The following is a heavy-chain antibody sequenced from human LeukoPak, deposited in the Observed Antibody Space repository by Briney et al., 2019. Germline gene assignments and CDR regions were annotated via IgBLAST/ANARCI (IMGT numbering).Heavy chain of an antibody. CDR3: ARTGGSGSSFDY. D-gene: IGHD3-10*01. J-gene: IGHJ4*02. CDR2: IYYSGST. V-gene: IGHV4-59*01. CDR1: GDSISTYY. Sequence: SETLSLTCTVSGDSISTYYWSWIRQPPGKGLEWIGNIYYSGSTTYNPSLKSRVTISVDTSKNQFSLKMSSVTAADTAVYYCARTGGSGSSFDYWGQGTLVTVSS.